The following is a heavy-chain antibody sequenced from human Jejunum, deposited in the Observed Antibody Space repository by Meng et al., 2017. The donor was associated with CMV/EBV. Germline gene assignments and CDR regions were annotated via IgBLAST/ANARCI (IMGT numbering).Heavy chain of an antibody. CDR3: ARVHYENSAWVFDY. Sequence: SGFTFSTYWMHWVRQAPGKGLEWVSRIKSDGGSTTYAAPVKGRFTISRDNAKDTMYLHMNSLRAEDTAVYYCARVHYENSAWVFDYWGQGTLVTVSS. J-gene: IGHJ4*02. V-gene: IGHV3-74*01. D-gene: IGHD3-22*01. CDR1: GFTFSTYW. CDR2: IKSDGGST.